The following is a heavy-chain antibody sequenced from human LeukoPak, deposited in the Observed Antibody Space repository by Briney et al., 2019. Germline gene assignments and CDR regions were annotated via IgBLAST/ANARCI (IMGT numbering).Heavy chain of an antibody. V-gene: IGHV3-30-3*01. Sequence: GRSLRLSCAASGFTFSSYAMHWVRQAPGKGLEWVAVISYDGSNKYYADSVKGRFTISRDNSKNTLYLQMNSLRAEDTAVYYCAKGTSLPRYYYYGMDVWGQGTTVTVSS. CDR3: AKGTSLPRYYYYGMDV. CDR1: GFTFSSYA. D-gene: IGHD2-2*01. CDR2: ISYDGSNK. J-gene: IGHJ6*02.